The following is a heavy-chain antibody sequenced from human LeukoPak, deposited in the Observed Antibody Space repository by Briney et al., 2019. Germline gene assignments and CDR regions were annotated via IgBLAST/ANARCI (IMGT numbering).Heavy chain of an antibody. CDR1: GGSFSTYY. CDR3: ARRSPDGSGSYYPPYYFDY. D-gene: IGHD3-10*01. CDR2: IYYSGST. J-gene: IGHJ4*02. Sequence: SDTLSLTCTVSGGSFSTYYWSWIRQPPGKGLEWIAYIYYSGSTNYNPSLQSRVTISVDTSKNQFSLRLSSVTAADTAVYYCARRSPDGSGSYYPPYYFDYWGQGTLVTVSS. V-gene: IGHV4-59*08.